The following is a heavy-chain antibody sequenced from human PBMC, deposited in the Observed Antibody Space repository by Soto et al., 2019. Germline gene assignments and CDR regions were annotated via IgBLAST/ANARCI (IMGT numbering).Heavy chain of an antibody. V-gene: IGHV1-2*02. D-gene: IGHD6-13*01. J-gene: IGHJ4*02. CDR3: GIDSAAAPGTYCDY. CDR1: GFTITDYY. Sequence: ASVKVSCKASGFTITDYYIHWLRQAPGQGLEWIGWINLNTGDTPYPEKFQGRGTVARDTSINTAFMDFSSLTSDDTVVYYCGIDSAAAPGTYCDYWGQGTLVTGS. CDR2: INLNTGDT.